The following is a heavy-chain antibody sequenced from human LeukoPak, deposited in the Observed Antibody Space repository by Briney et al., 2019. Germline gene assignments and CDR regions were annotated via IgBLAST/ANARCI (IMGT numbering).Heavy chain of an antibody. Sequence: GGSLRLSCAGSGFTFSPTWMHWVRQPPGQGLVWAARITSDGTSISYAESVKGRFTISRDNAKNTLYLQMNSLRVDDTAIYYCARDWYHAIDCWGQGTLVTVSS. CDR1: GFTFSPTW. V-gene: IGHV3-74*03. D-gene: IGHD2-2*01. CDR3: ARDWYHAIDC. CDR2: ITSDGTSI. J-gene: IGHJ4*02.